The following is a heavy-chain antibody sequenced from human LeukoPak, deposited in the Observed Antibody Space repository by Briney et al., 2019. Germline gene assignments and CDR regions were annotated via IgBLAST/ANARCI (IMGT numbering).Heavy chain of an antibody. CDR1: GFTFSTYA. D-gene: IGHD2-15*01. V-gene: IGHV3-30*04. Sequence: GGSLRLSCAASGFTFSTYAMHWVRQAPGKGLEWVAVISYDGSSKYYADSVKGRFTISRDNSKNTLYLQMNSLRAEDTAVYYCARCDHFEVAARRDWYFALWGRGTLVTVSS. CDR2: ISYDGSSK. CDR3: ARCDHFEVAARRDWYFAL. J-gene: IGHJ2*01.